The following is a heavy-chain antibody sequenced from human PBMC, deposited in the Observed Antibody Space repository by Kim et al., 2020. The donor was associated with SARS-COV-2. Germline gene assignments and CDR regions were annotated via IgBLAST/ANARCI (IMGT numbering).Heavy chain of an antibody. D-gene: IGHD6-6*01. J-gene: IGHJ4*02. V-gene: IGHV3-23*01. CDR3: AKSHSSSWGTFDY. Sequence: YPASVKGRFTISRDNSKKTLYLQMNSLRAEDTAVYYCAKSHSSSWGTFDYWGQGTLVTVSS.